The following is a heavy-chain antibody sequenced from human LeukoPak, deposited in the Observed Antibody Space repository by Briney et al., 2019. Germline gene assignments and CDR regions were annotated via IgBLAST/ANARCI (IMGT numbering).Heavy chain of an antibody. CDR1: GFTVSSNY. CDR2: IYSGGST. J-gene: IGHJ6*03. V-gene: IGHV3-66*01. Sequence: GGSLRLSCAASGFTVSSNYMSWVRQAPGKGLEWVSVIYSGGSTYYADSVKGRFTISRDNSNNTLYLQMNSLRVEDTAVYYCARDSGDGDYTPDMDLWGKGTTVTVSS. CDR3: ARDSGDGDYTPDMDL. D-gene: IGHD2-21*02.